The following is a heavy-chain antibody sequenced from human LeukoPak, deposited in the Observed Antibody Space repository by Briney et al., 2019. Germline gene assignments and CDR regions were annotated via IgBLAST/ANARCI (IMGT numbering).Heavy chain of an antibody. Sequence: RASVKVSCKASGYTFTSYYMHWVRQAPGQGLEWMGIINPSGGSTSYAQKFQGRVTMTRDMSTSTAYMELSSLRSEDTAVYYCATPGGNSLDFDYWGQGTLVTVSS. D-gene: IGHD4-23*01. CDR2: INPSGGST. V-gene: IGHV1-46*01. CDR3: ATPGGNSLDFDY. CDR1: GYTFTSYY. J-gene: IGHJ4*02.